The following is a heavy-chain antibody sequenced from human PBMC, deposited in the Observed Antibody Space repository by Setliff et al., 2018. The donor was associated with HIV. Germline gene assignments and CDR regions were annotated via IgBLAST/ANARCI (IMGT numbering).Heavy chain of an antibody. J-gene: IGHJ4*02. CDR2: IYYSGST. V-gene: IGHV4-59*01. CDR3: ARGYYDSNVYSFPGY. Sequence: SETLSLTCTVSGGSISGYYWSWIRQPPGKGLEWIGYIYYSGSTNYNPSLKSRVTISVDTSKNQFSLKLSSVTAADTAIYYCARGYYDSNVYSFPGYWGQGTLVTVSS. D-gene: IGHD3-22*01. CDR1: GGSISGYY.